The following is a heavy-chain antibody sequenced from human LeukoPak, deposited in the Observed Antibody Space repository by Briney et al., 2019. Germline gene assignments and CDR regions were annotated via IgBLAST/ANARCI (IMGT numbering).Heavy chain of an antibody. CDR3: ARLYSSTWSIYFDY. CDR2: IYYSGST. D-gene: IGHD6-13*01. J-gene: IGHJ4*02. Sequence: SETLSLTCTVSGGSISSSSSYWGWIRQPPGKGLEWIGSIYYSGSTYYNPSLESRVTISVDTSKNQFSLKLSSVTAVDTAVYYCARLYSSTWSIYFDYWGQGTLVTVSS. CDR1: GGSISSSSSY. V-gene: IGHV4-39*07.